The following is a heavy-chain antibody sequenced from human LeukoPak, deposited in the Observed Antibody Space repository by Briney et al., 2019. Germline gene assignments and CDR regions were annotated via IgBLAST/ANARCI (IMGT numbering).Heavy chain of an antibody. V-gene: IGHV3-23*01. CDR3: AKNSDSAADFDY. CDR1: GFTFRNYA. Sequence: SGGSLRLSCVASGFTFRNYAMSWVRQAPGKGLEWVSSLSGGGGSRYYADSVTGRFTISRDNSKNTLHLQKNSLRAEDTAIYYCAKNSDSAADFDYWGQGSLVTVSS. CDR2: LSGGGGSR. D-gene: IGHD1-26*01. J-gene: IGHJ4*02.